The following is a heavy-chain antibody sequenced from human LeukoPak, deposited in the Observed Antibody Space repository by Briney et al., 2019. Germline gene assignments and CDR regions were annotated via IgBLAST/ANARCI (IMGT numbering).Heavy chain of an antibody. CDR1: GGSISSGGYY. D-gene: IGHD2-2*01. J-gene: IGHJ4*02. CDR3: ARASLRGVYFDY. Sequence: SETLSLTCTVSGGSISSGGYYWSWIRQHPGKGLEWIGYIYYSGSTYYNPSLKSRVTISVDRSKNQFSLKLSSVTAADTAVYYCARASLRGVYFDYWGQGTLVTVSS. V-gene: IGHV4-31*03. CDR2: IYYSGST.